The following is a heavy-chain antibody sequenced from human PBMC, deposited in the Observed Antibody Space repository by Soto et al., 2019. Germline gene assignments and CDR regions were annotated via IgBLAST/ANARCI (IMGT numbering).Heavy chain of an antibody. J-gene: IGHJ5*02. V-gene: IGHV1-18*01. Sequence: QVQLVQSGAEVKKPGASVKVSCKASGFTFTSYGISRLRQDLGPGLEWMGWISADNGNTNSGQKLQGRVTMTTDTATITVNSERSGVTAVYTGAYYWARNDGSGSYDNWFDPWGQGTLVTVSS. CDR1: GFTFTSYG. CDR2: ISADNGNT. D-gene: IGHD3-10*01. CDR3: ARNDGSGSYDNWFDP.